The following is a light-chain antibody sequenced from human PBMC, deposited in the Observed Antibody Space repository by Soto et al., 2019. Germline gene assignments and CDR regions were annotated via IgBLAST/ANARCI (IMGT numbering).Light chain of an antibody. CDR1: QSVFYSSNNKNY. V-gene: IGKV4-1*01. CDR2: WAS. Sequence: DIVMTQSPDSLAVSLGDRATINCKSSQSVFYSSNNKNYLAWYQQKPGQPPKLLIYWASTRESGVPDRFSGSRYGTDFTLTISSLQAEDVAVYYCQQYYRPWTFGQGTKVEIK. J-gene: IGKJ1*01. CDR3: QQYYRPWT.